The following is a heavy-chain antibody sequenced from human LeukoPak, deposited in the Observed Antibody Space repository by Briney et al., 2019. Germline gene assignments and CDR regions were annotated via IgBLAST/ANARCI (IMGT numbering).Heavy chain of an antibody. V-gene: IGHV3-48*01. CDR3: ARPYYDNSGYSFDY. D-gene: IGHD3-22*01. J-gene: IGHJ4*02. CDR2: ISSSSSTI. Sequence: GGSLRLSCAASGFTFSSYSMNWVRQAPGKGLEWVPYISSSSSTIYYADSVKGRFTISRDNAKNSLYLQMNSLRAEDTAVYYCARPYYDNSGYSFDYWGQGTLVTVSP. CDR1: GFTFSSYS.